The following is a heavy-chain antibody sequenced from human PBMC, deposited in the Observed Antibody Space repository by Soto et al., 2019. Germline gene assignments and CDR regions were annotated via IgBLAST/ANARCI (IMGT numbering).Heavy chain of an antibody. CDR2: ISAYNGNT. V-gene: IGHV1-18*04. CDR3: ARDSRVLWFGELLVDY. J-gene: IGHJ4*02. D-gene: IGHD3-10*01. Sequence: QVQLVQSGAEVKKPGASVKVSCKASGYTFTSYGISWVRQAPGQGLEGMGWISAYNGNTNYAQKLQGRVTMTTDTSTSTAYMELRSLRSDDTAVYYCARDSRVLWFGELLVDYWGQGTLVTVSS. CDR1: GYTFTSYG.